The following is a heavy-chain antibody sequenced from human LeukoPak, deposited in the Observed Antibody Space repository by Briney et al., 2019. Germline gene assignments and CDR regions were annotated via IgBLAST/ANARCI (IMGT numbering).Heavy chain of an antibody. CDR2: IYSGGST. V-gene: IGHV3-53*05. D-gene: IGHD2-2*01. J-gene: IGHJ4*02. CDR1: GFTVSSNY. CDR3: ARAHRYCSSTSCYPGY. Sequence: PGGSLRLSCAASGFTVSSNYMSWVRQAPGKGLEWVSVIYSGGSTYYADSVKGRFTISRDNSKNTLYLQMNSLRAEDTAVYYCARAHRYCSSTSCYPGYWGQGTLVTVSS.